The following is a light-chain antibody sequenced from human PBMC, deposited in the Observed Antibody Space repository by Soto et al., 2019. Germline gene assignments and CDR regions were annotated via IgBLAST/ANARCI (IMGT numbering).Light chain of an antibody. CDR2: EVS. CDR1: SSDIGNYDF. J-gene: IGLJ3*02. Sequence: QSVLTQPASVSGSPGQSITISCTGTSSDIGNYDFVSWYQQVPGTAPKAMIYEVSSRPSGVSNRFSGSKSGTSASLAISGLQSEDDADYYCATWDDSLNGWVFGGGTQLTVL. V-gene: IGLV2-14*01. CDR3: ATWDDSLNGWV.